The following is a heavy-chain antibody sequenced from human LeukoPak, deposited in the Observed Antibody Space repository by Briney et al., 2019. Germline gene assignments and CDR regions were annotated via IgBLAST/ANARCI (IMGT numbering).Heavy chain of an antibody. Sequence: RGSLRLSCAASGFTFSCYSMHCVRQAPGKGLEWVAAIWNDGSNKYYADSVQGRFTISRDNSKNTLYLQMNSLRAEDTAVYYCARDHPPYYFDSWGQGTLVTVSS. CDR3: ARDHPPYYFDS. V-gene: IGHV3-33*01. CDR1: GFTFSCYS. J-gene: IGHJ4*02. CDR2: IWNDGSNK.